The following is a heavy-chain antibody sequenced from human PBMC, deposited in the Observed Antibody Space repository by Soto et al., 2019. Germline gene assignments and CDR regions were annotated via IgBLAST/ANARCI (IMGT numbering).Heavy chain of an antibody. CDR2: SDWNSGTI. CDR1: GFTFENFA. V-gene: IGHV3-9*01. J-gene: IGHJ5*02. Sequence: EMQLVESGGGLVQPGSSLRLSCAVSGFTFENFALHWVRQAPGKGLEWVSGSDWNSGTIAYAGSVKGRFTISRDNAERSLYLHLNGLRPEDTAFYYCAKAPKVFTHWFDPWGQGTLVTVSS. CDR3: AKAPKVFTHWFDP. D-gene: IGHD2-15*01.